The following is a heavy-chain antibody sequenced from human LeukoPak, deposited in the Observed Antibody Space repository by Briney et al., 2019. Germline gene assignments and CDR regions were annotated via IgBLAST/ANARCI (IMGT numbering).Heavy chain of an antibody. CDR3: ARGEYYVILTGYTRGYLNAFDI. J-gene: IGHJ3*02. Sequence: SETLSLTCAVSGGSISSGGYSWSWIRQPPGKGLEWIGYIYHSGSTYYNPSLKSRVTISVDRSKNQFSLKLSSVTAADTAVYYCARGEYYVILTGYTRGYLNAFDIWGQGTMVTVSS. CDR2: IYHSGST. D-gene: IGHD3-9*01. CDR1: GGSISSGGYS. V-gene: IGHV4-30-2*01.